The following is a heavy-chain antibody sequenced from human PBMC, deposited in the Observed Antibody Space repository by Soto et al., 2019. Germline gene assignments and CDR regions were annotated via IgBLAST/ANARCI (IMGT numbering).Heavy chain of an antibody. Sequence: GGSLRLSCATSGFTFRTYGMHWVRQAPGKGLEWVALIWYDGTDKYYADSVKGRFTISRDNSMNTLYLQMNSLRAEDTALYFCARPPNYSNYGPLDYWGQGALVTVSS. D-gene: IGHD4-4*01. CDR2: IWYDGTDK. V-gene: IGHV3-33*01. CDR1: GFTFRTYG. CDR3: ARPPNYSNYGPLDY. J-gene: IGHJ4*02.